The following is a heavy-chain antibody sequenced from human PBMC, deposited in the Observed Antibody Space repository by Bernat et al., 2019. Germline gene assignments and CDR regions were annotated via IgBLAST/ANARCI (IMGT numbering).Heavy chain of an antibody. CDR2: IYWDDDK. CDR3: AHSPKPEPPQVVSNWFDP. V-gene: IGHV2-5*02. J-gene: IGHJ5*02. Sequence: QITLKESGPTLVKPTPTLTLTCTFSGFSLSTSGVGVGWIRQPPGKALEWLALIYWDDDKRYSPSLKSRLTITKDTSKNQLVLTMTNMDPVDTATYYCAHSPKPEPPQVVSNWFDPWGQGTLVTVSS. CDR1: GFSLSTSGVG.